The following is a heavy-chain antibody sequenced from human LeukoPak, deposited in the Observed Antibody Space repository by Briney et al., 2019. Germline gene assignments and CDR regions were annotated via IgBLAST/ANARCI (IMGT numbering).Heavy chain of an antibody. CDR2: IYYGGST. D-gene: IGHD2-15*01. J-gene: IGHJ4*02. V-gene: IGHV4-59*01. CDR3: ARDEYSSGRNGGYFDY. Sequence: SETLSLTCTVSGGSISGYYWNWIRQPPGKGLEWTGNIYYGGSTNYNPSLKSRVTISVATSKNQFSLKLSSVTAADTAVYYCARDEYSSGRNGGYFDYWGQGALVTVSS. CDR1: GGSISGYY.